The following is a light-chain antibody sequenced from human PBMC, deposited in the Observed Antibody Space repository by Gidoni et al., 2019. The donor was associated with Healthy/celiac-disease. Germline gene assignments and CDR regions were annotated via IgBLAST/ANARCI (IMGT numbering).Light chain of an antibody. J-gene: IGKJ3*01. CDR3: QQYGSSPIFT. Sequence: EIVLTQSPGTLSLSPGERATLSCRASQSVSSSYLAWYQQKPGQAPRLLIYGASSRATGIPDMFSGSGSGTDFTLTISRLEPEDFAVYYCQQYGSSPIFTFXPXTKVDIK. CDR2: GAS. V-gene: IGKV3-20*01. CDR1: QSVSSSY.